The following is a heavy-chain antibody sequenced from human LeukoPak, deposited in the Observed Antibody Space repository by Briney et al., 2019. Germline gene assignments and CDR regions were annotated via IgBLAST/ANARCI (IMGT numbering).Heavy chain of an antibody. J-gene: IGHJ4*02. D-gene: IGHD7-27*01. Sequence: SETPSLTCAVYGGSFSGHYWSWIRQSPGKGLEWIGEINDSGNTNYNPSLKSRVIISVDTSKSQFSLRLSSVTAADTAVYYCARRVTGPPQWEWVFDYWGQGTLVTVSS. CDR1: GGSFSGHY. V-gene: IGHV4-34*01. CDR2: INDSGNT. CDR3: ARRVTGPPQWEWVFDY.